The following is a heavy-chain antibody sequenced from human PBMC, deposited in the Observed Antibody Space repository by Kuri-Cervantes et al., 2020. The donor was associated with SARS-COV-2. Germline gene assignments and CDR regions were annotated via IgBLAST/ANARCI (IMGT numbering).Heavy chain of an antibody. V-gene: IGHV4-61*09. Sequence: SETLSLTCTVSGGSISSGSYYWSWIRQPAGKGLEWIGYIYTSGSTNYNPSLKSRVTISVDTSKNQFSLKLSSVTAADTAVYYCARFYDYFDYWGQGTPVTVSS. CDR2: IYTSGST. CDR3: ARFYDYFDY. J-gene: IGHJ4*02. CDR1: GGSISSGSYY. D-gene: IGHD3-16*01.